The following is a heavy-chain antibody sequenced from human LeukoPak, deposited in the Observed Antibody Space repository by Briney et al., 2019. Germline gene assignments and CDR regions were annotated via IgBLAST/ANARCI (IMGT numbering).Heavy chain of an antibody. Sequence: VGSLRLSCAASGFTFSTYCMHWVRQAPGKGLVWVSRIYSHATTISFADSVKGPFTLSRDNANTTLYLQMTSLRAANTAVDYCARESGLAWGQGTLVTVSS. D-gene: IGHD3-16*01. CDR3: ARESGLA. CDR1: GFTFSTYC. J-gene: IGHJ5*02. V-gene: IGHV3-74*01. CDR2: IYSHATTI.